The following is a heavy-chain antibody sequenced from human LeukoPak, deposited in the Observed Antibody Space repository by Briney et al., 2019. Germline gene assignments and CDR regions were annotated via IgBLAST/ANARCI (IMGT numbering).Heavy chain of an antibody. CDR1: GYTFTSYG. V-gene: IGHV1-18*01. J-gene: IGHJ4*02. CDR3: ARDRGDGYNDY. Sequence: GASVKVSCKASGYTFTSYGISWVRQAPGQGLEWMGWISAYNGNTNYAQKFQGRVTITTDESTSTAYMELSSLRSEDTAVYYCARDRGDGYNDYWGQGTLVTVSS. CDR2: ISAYNGNT. D-gene: IGHD5-24*01.